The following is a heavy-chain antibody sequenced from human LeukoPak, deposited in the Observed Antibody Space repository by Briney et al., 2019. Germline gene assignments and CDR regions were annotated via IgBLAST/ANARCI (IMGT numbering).Heavy chain of an antibody. V-gene: IGHV4-34*01. CDR1: GGSFSGYY. CDR2: INHSGST. D-gene: IGHD5-12*01. J-gene: IGHJ4*02. Sequence: SETLSLTCAVYGGSFSGYYWSWIRQPPGKGLEWIGEINHSGSTNYNPSLKSRVTISVDTSKNQFSLKLSSVTAADTAVYYCGRLNSFVGYSGFDYWGQRTLVTVSS. CDR3: GRLNSFVGYSGFDY.